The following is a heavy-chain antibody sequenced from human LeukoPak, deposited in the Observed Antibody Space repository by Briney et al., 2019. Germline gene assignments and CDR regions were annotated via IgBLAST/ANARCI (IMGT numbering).Heavy chain of an antibody. D-gene: IGHD2-15*01. Sequence: GASVKVSCKASGGTFSSYAISWVRQAPGQGLEWMGGIIPIFGTANYAQKFQGRVTITADESTSTAYMELSSLRPEDTAVYYCARAAVVVVVAATSWFDPWGQGTLVTVSS. CDR3: ARAAVVVVVAATSWFDP. CDR2: IIPIFGTA. J-gene: IGHJ5*02. CDR1: GGTFSSYA. V-gene: IGHV1-69*13.